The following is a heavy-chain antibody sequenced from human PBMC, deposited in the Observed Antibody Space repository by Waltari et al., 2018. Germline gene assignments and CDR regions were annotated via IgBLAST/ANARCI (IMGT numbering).Heavy chain of an antibody. CDR1: GGSISSSIYY. CDR3: AREPSSEMGFDY. CDR2: IYYSGNT. D-gene: IGHD6-6*01. V-gene: IGHV4-39*07. Sequence: QLQLQESGPGLVKPSETLSLTCTVPGGSISSSIYYWGWIRQPPGKGLECLATIYYSGNTFYNPSIKSRATLSIDTSKNQFSLKLSSVTAADTAVYYCAREPSSEMGFDYWGQGTLVSVSS. J-gene: IGHJ4*02.